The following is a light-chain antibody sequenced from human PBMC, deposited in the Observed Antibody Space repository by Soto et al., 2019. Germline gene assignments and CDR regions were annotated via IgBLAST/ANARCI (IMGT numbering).Light chain of an antibody. J-gene: IGKJ4*01. CDR2: DAS. CDR1: QSVSSY. Sequence: EIVLTQSPATLSLSPGDRATLSCRASQSVSSYLAWYRQKPDQAPRLLIYDASNRATGIPARFSGSGSGTDFTLTITSLEPEDFAVYYCQQRSNWPSTFGGGTKVEIK. CDR3: QQRSNWPST. V-gene: IGKV3-11*01.